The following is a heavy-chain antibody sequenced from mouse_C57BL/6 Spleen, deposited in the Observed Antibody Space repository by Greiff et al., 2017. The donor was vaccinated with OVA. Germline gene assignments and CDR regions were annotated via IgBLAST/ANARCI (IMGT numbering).Heavy chain of an antibody. CDR3: ARSLSSRAMDY. J-gene: IGHJ4*01. CDR1: GYTFTSYW. V-gene: IGHV1-69*01. D-gene: IGHD1-1*01. CDR2: IDPSASYT. Sequence: VQLQQPGAELVMPGASVKLSCKASGYTFTSYWMHWVKQRPGQGLEWIGEIDPSASYTNYNQKFKGKSTLTVDKSSSTAYMQLSSLTSEDSAVYYCARSLSSRAMDYWGQGTSVTVSS.